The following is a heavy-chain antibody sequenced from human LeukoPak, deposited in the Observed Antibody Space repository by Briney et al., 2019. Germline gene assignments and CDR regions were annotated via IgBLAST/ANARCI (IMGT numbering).Heavy chain of an antibody. CDR1: GGSITSSSYS. CDR2: IYSSGST. Sequence: SETLSLTCTVSGGSITSSSYSWGWIRQPPGKGLEWIGSIYSSGSTYYNPSLKSRVTISVDTSKNQFSLKLSSVTAADTAVYYCARGTYYYDSSGYWSYWGQGTLVTVSS. D-gene: IGHD3-22*01. V-gene: IGHV4-39*07. J-gene: IGHJ4*02. CDR3: ARGTYYYDSSGYWSY.